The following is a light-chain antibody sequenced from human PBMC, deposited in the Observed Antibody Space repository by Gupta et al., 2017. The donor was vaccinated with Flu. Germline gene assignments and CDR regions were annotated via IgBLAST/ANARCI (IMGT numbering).Light chain of an antibody. CDR3: QQEDSWFRT. CDR2: QAS. V-gene: IGKV1-5*03. CDR1: QSIGRW. J-gene: IGKJ1*01. Sequence: PSTLSASVGDRVTITCRARQSIGRWLAWHQQKPGKAPTLLIYQASTVESGVPSRFSGSGSGTEFTLTISSRQPEDFATYCCQQEDSWFRTFGQGTEVEVE.